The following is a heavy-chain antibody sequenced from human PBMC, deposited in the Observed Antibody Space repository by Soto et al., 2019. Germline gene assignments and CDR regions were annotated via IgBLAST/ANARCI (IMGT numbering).Heavy chain of an antibody. J-gene: IGHJ5*02. CDR2: ISYSGST. CDR3: ARDVGLQHDTGYYDFWSGKNNWFDP. D-gene: IGHD3-3*01. CDR1: GGSIIGHY. V-gene: IGHV4-59*11. Sequence: SETLSLTCTVSGGSIIGHYWSWMRHPPGKGLQYIGYISYSGSTNYNPSLKSRVTISVDTSNNQFSLRLSSVTAADTAVYYCARDVGLQHDTGYYDFWSGKNNWFDPWGQGTLVTVSS.